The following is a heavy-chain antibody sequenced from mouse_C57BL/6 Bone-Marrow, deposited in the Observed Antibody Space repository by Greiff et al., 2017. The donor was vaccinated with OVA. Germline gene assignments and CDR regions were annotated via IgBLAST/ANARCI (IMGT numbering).Heavy chain of an antibody. V-gene: IGHV1-50*01. Sequence: QVQLQQPGAELVKPGASVKLSCKASGYTFTSYWMQWVKQRPGQGLEWIGEIDPSDSYTNYNQKFKGKATLTVDTSASTAYMQLSSLTSEDSAVYYCAGPYDYWYCDVWGTGTTVTVSS. CDR2: IDPSDSYT. J-gene: IGHJ1*03. CDR3: AGPYDYWYCDV. D-gene: IGHD2-3*01. CDR1: GYTFTSYW.